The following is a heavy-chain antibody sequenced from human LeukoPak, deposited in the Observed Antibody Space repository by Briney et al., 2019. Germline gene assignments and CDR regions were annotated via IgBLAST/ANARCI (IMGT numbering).Heavy chain of an antibody. Sequence: GASVKVSCKASGGTFSSHAISWVRRAPGQGLEWMGGLIPVFGVTNYAQEFQGRVTITTDESTTTGYLELRNLRSDDTAVYYCARGKSGYDYGLDSWGQGALVIVSS. CDR2: LIPVFGVT. CDR1: GGTFSSHA. D-gene: IGHD5-12*01. V-gene: IGHV1-69*05. J-gene: IGHJ4*02. CDR3: ARGKSGYDYGLDS.